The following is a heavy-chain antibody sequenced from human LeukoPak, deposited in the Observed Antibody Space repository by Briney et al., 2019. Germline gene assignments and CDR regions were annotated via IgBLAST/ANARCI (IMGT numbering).Heavy chain of an antibody. CDR1: GGSISSYY. CDR3: ARSSGYGSGSYSLDY. V-gene: IGHV3-11*04. CDR2: ISSSGSTI. Sequence: LSLTCTVSGGSISSYYWSWIRQAPGKGLERVSYISSSGSTIYYADSVKGRFTISRDNAKNSLYLQMNSLRAEDTAVYYCARSSGYGSGSYSLDYWGQGTLVTVSS. J-gene: IGHJ4*02. D-gene: IGHD3-10*01.